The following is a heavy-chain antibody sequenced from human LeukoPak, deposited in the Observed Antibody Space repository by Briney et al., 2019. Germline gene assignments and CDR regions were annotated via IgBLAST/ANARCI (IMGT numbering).Heavy chain of an antibody. CDR3: ARSRTIFGVAYDY. V-gene: IGHV4-34*01. J-gene: IGHJ4*02. CDR2: INHSGST. D-gene: IGHD3-3*01. CDR1: GGSFSGYY. Sequence: PSETLFLTCAVYGGSFSGYYWSWIRQPPGKGLEWIGEINHSGSTNYNPSLKSRVTISVDTSKNQFSLKLSSVTAADTAVYYCARSRTIFGVAYDYWGQGTLVTVSS.